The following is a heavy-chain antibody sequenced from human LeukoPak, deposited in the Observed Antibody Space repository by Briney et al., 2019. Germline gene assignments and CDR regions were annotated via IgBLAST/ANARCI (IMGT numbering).Heavy chain of an antibody. CDR1: GLSFSSFA. D-gene: IGHD4-17*01. J-gene: IGHJ3*01. CDR2: IRGNGET. Sequence: AGGSLRLSCAASGLSFSSFAMSWVRQGPARGLEWVSSIRGNGETFYADSVKGRFTLSSDSSRNTIFLQMTSLRAEDTAIYYCGRDPNGDYIGAFEFWGLGTLVSVSS. CDR3: GRDPNGDYIGAFEF. V-gene: IGHV3-23*01.